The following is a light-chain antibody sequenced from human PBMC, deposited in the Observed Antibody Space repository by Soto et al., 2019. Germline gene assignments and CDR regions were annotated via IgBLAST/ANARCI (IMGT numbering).Light chain of an antibody. J-gene: IGKJ1*01. Sequence: EIVLTQSPDTLSLSPGERATLSCRASQSLSSAYLVWYQQKPGQAPRLLIFGASSRATGIPDRFSGSGSGTEFTLTISSLQPDDFATYYCQQYNSYSEAFGQGTKVDIK. CDR1: QSLSSAY. CDR2: GAS. V-gene: IGKV3-20*01. CDR3: QQYNSYSEA.